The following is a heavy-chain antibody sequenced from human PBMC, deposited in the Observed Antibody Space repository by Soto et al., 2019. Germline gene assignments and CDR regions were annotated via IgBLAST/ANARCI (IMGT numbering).Heavy chain of an antibody. Sequence: SETLSLTCVVSNFSISSGYYWGWIRQSPGKGLEWIASIYRSGTTSYNPSLKSRVTISVGPSKNQFSLMLTAVTAADTAVYYCARTHSGSYYSVFNYWGRGSLVTVSS. D-gene: IGHD1-26*01. CDR2: IYRSGTT. J-gene: IGHJ4*02. CDR3: ARTHSGSYYSVFNY. CDR1: NFSISSGYY. V-gene: IGHV4-38-2*01.